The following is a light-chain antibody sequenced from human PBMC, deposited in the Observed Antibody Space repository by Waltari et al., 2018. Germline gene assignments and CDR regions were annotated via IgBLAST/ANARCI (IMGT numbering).Light chain of an antibody. J-gene: IGKJ2*01. Sequence: DIVMTQSPDSLAVSLGERATINCKFGQSVLYSANNKDYLAWYQQKPGQPPKLLLYGASTRESWVPDRFSVSGSGTDVTLTVSSLQAEDVAVYYCQQDHSFPYTFGQGTKLEIK. V-gene: IGKV4-1*01. CDR2: GAS. CDR1: QSVLYSANNKDY. CDR3: QQDHSFPYT.